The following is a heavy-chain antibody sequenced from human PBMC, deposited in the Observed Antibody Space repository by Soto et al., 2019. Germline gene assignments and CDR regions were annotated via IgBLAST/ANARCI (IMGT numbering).Heavy chain of an antibody. D-gene: IGHD5-12*01. CDR3: ARPGHSCYDFGY. J-gene: IGHJ4*02. CDR1: GGSIRSSRYY. V-gene: IGHV4-39*01. CDR2: IYYSGST. Sequence: QLQLQASGPGLVKPAETLSLTCTVSGGSIRSSRYYWGWIRPPPGKGREWIGSIYYSGSTYYNPSLKSRVTISVDTSKNQCSLKLSSVTDADTAVYYCARPGHSCYDFGYWGQGTLVTVSS.